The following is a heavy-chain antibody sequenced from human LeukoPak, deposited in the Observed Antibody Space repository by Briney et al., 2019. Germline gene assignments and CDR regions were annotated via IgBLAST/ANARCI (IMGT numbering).Heavy chain of an antibody. D-gene: IGHD5-18*01. J-gene: IGHJ4*02. V-gene: IGHV3-21*01. CDR2: ISSGTSYI. CDR1: GFTFSSYS. Sequence: PGGSLRLSCAASGFTFSSYSMNWVRQAPGKGLEWVSSISSGTSYIYHADSVKGRFTISRDNAKDSLYLQMNSLRGEDTAVYCCARERGIHLSYFDYWGQGTLVTVSS. CDR3: ARERGIHLSYFDY.